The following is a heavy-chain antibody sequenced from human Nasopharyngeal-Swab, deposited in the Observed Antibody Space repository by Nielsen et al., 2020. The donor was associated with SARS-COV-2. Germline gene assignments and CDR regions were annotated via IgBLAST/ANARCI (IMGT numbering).Heavy chain of an antibody. D-gene: IGHD6-19*01. V-gene: IGHV4-59*01. Sequence: SETLSLTCTVSGGSIKSYYWSWVRQPPGKGLEWIGNFFYSGTPSYNPSLKSRVTISVDAPRNQFSLRLNSVTSADTAMYYCARDSSGWHYWGQGTLVTVSS. CDR3: ARDSSGWHY. CDR2: FFYSGTP. J-gene: IGHJ4*02. CDR1: GGSIKSYY.